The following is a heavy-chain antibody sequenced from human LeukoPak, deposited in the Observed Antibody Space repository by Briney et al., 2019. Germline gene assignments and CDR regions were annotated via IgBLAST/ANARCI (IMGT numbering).Heavy chain of an antibody. V-gene: IGHV4-30-4*01. CDR1: GGSIRSGDYY. CDR3: ARVVVITTLFDY. CDR2: IYYSGST. Sequence: PSQTLSLTCTDSGGSIRSGDYYWSWIRQPPGKGLEWIGYIYYSGSTYYNPSLKSRVTISVDTSKNQFSLKLSSVTAADTAVYYCARVVVITTLFDYWGQGTLVTVSS. D-gene: IGHD3-22*01. J-gene: IGHJ4*02.